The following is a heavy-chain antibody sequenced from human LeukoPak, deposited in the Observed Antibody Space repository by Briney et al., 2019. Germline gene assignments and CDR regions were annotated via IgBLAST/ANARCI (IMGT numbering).Heavy chain of an antibody. CDR1: VFTFSNYG. V-gene: IGHV3-23*01. CDR3: AQDRAWIQFLY. Sequence: GGSLRLSCAASVFTFSNYGMNWVRLAPGKGLEWVSGITGRVEIKYYADSVKGRFTISRDNSKNTLYLQINSVRAEDTAVYYCAQDRAWIQFLYWGQGTLVTVS. D-gene: IGHD5-18*01. J-gene: IGHJ4*02. CDR2: ITGRVEIK.